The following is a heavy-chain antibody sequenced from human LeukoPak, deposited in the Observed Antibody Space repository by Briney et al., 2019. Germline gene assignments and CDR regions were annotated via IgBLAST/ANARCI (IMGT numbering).Heavy chain of an antibody. CDR1: GFTFDDYA. Sequence: HPGGSLRLSCAASGFTFDDYAMHWVRHAPGKGLEWVSGISWNSGSIGYADSVKGRFTISRDNAKNSLYLQMNSLRAEDTALYYCAKASGYQLLKATFDYWGQGTLVTVSS. D-gene: IGHD2-2*01. V-gene: IGHV3-9*01. CDR2: ISWNSGSI. J-gene: IGHJ4*02. CDR3: AKASGYQLLKATFDY.